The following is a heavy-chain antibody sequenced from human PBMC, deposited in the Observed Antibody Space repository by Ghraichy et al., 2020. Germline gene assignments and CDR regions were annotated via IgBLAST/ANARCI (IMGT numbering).Heavy chain of an antibody. V-gene: IGHV5-10-1*01. D-gene: IGHD6-13*01. J-gene: IGHJ4*02. CDR2: IDPSDSYT. Sequence: GESLNISCKGSGYSFTSYWISWVRQMPGKGLEWMGRIDPSDSYTNYSPSFQGHVTISADKSISTAYLQWSSLKASDTAMYYCAISQSSSWSFSDYWGQGTLVTVSS. CDR3: AISQSSSWSFSDY. CDR1: GYSFTSYW.